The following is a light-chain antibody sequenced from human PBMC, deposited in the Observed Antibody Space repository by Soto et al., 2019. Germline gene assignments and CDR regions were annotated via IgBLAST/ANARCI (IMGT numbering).Light chain of an antibody. CDR1: QGISSY. V-gene: IGKV1-8*01. J-gene: IGKJ1*01. CDR2: AAS. CDR3: QQYYSYPRT. Sequence: AIPMTQSPSSLSASTGDRVTITCRASQGISSYLAWYQQKPGKAPKLLIYAASTLQSGVPSRFSGSGSGTDFTLTISCLQSEDFATYYCQQYYSYPRTFGQGTKVDIK.